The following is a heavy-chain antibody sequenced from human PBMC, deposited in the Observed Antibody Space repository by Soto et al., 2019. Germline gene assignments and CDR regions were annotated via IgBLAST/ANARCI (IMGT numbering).Heavy chain of an antibody. Sequence: AGALILSFAPSGFTFSSYAMSWVRQALGKGLEWVSAISGSGGITYYADSVKGRFTISRDNSKNTLYLQMNSLRAEDTAVYYCAKNGYSSGWYDPCDYCGQGTLVTVS. CDR1: GFTFSSYA. V-gene: IGHV3-23*01. D-gene: IGHD6-19*01. CDR3: AKNGYSSGWYDPCDY. J-gene: IGHJ4*02. CDR2: ISGSGGIT.